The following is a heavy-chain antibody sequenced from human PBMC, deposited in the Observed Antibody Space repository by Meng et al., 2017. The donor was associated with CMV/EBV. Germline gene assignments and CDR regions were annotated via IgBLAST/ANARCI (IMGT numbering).Heavy chain of an antibody. CDR2: IYYGEGT. D-gene: IGHD1-14*01. CDR3: ARVPTGVAGAFDY. J-gene: IGHJ4*02. Sequence: QVHLKESGPRLVKPTQTLPLTCTVSGCSLSSGDYGGGWIRQPPGKGLEWIAFIYYGEGTYYNPSLKSRVTISVDTSKNQFSLKLTNVDAADTAVYYCARVPTGVAGAFDYWGQGTLVTVSS. CDR1: GCSLSSGDYG. V-gene: IGHV4-30-4*08.